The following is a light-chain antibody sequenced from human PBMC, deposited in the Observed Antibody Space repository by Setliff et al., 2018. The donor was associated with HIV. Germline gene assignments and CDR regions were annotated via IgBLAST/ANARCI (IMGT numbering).Light chain of an antibody. CDR2: GHT. J-gene: IGLJ1*01. Sequence: QSVLTQPPSVSGAPGQRVTISCTGSSSNIGGGYDVHWYQQPPGTAPKLLIYGHTNRPSGVPDRFSGYKSGTSASLAITGLQAEDEADYYCQSYDASLSACVFGTGTRSPA. CDR1: SSNIGGGYD. V-gene: IGLV1-40*01. CDR3: QSYDASLSACV.